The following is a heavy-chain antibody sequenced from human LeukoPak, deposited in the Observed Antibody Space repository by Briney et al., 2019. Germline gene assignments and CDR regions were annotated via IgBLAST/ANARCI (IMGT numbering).Heavy chain of an antibody. CDR2: IYPGDSGT. D-gene: IGHD3-22*01. CDR1: GYSFTNYW. CDR3: ARRYYYDSSGSYAFDI. J-gene: IGHJ3*02. V-gene: IGHV5-51*01. Sequence: GESLKISCKGSGYSFTNYWIGWVRQMPGKGLEWMGIIYPGDSGTRYSPSFQGQVTISADKSISTAYLQWSSLKASDTAMYYCARRYYYDSSGSYAFDIWGQGTMVTVSS.